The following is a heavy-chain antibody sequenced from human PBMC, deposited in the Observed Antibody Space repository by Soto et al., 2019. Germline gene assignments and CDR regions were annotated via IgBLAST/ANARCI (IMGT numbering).Heavy chain of an antibody. Sequence: QVQLVESGGGVGQPGGSLRLSCAASGFTFRNFGMHWVRQAPGNGLEWVAVISYDGTNKYYADSVKGRFTISRDNSKNTLNLQINSLRAEDTAVYYYAKAVPPFVVVTASDYWGQGTLVTVTS. D-gene: IGHD2-21*02. CDR1: GFTFRNFG. CDR2: ISYDGTNK. V-gene: IGHV3-30*18. CDR3: AKAVPPFVVVTASDY. J-gene: IGHJ4*02.